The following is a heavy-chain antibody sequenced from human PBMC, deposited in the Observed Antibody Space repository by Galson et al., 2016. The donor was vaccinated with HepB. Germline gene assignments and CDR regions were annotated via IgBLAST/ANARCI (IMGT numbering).Heavy chain of an antibody. Sequence: SLRLSCAVSGFTFSTYAMGWVRQAPGKGLEWVSAISGRGDITHYADSVKGRFTISRDNSRGTLYLQMNTLRAEDTAVYSCANYGPSGWHIYDYYYYAMDVWGHGTTVTVSS. CDR1: GFTFSTYA. D-gene: IGHD6-19*01. J-gene: IGHJ6*02. CDR3: ANYGPSGWHIYDYYYYAMDV. V-gene: IGHV3-23*01. CDR2: ISGRGDIT.